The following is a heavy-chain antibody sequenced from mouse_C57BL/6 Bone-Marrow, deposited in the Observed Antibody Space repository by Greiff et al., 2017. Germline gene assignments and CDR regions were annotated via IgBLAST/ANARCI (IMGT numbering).Heavy chain of an antibody. Sequence: VQLKQSGAELVRPGASVKLSCTASGFNIKDDYMHWVKQRPEQGLEWIGWIDPENGDTEYASKFQGKATITADTSSNTAYLQLSSLTSEDTAVYYCTERLPRYFDVWGTGTTVTVSS. CDR3: TERLPRYFDV. J-gene: IGHJ1*03. D-gene: IGHD2-2*01. CDR1: GFNIKDDY. V-gene: IGHV14-4*01. CDR2: IDPENGDT.